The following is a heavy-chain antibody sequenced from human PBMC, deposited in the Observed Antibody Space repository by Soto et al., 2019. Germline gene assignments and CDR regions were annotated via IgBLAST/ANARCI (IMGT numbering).Heavy chain of an antibody. V-gene: IGHV1-69*02. J-gene: IGHJ5*02. Sequence: QVQLVQSGAEVKKPGSSVKVSCKASGGTFSSYTISWVRQAPGQGLEWMGRIIPILGIANYAQKFQGRVTITADKSKSTAYMELSSLRSEDTAVYYCAFYCSSTSCYSNWFDPWGQGTLVTVSS. CDR2: IIPILGIA. CDR1: GGTFSSYT. D-gene: IGHD2-2*01. CDR3: AFYCSSTSCYSNWFDP.